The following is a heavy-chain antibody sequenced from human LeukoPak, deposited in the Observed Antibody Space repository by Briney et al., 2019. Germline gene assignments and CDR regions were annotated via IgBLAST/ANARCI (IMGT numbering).Heavy chain of an antibody. Sequence: SETLSLTCAVSGYSISSGYYWGWIRQPPGTGLEWIGNIYHSGTTYYNPSLKSRVTISLDTSKNEFSLNLHSVTAADTAVYFCARGGSGWYDAFDIWGQGTMVTVSS. CDR3: ARGGSGWYDAFDI. CDR1: GYSISSGYY. CDR2: IYHSGTT. V-gene: IGHV4-38-2*01. J-gene: IGHJ3*02. D-gene: IGHD6-19*01.